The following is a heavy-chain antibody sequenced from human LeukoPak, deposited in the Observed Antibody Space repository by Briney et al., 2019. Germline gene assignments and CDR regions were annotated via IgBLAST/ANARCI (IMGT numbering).Heavy chain of an antibody. CDR2: MYYGGNI. CDR1: GGSISSSSYY. CDR3: ARGRFCSTCHLPDF. V-gene: IGHV4-39*01. D-gene: IGHD6-13*01. Sequence: SETLSLTCTVSGGSISSSSYYWGWIRQPPGKGLEWIGSMYYGGNIDYNPSLKSRVTISVDTSKDQFSLKLRSVTAADTAVYYCARGRFCSTCHLPDFWGQGTLVIVSS. J-gene: IGHJ4*02.